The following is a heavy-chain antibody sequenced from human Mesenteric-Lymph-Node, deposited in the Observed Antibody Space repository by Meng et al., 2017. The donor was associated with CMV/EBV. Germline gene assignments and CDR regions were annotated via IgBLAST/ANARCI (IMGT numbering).Heavy chain of an antibody. CDR3: AIREDYDFWSGYYQQQYFQH. CDR2: ISGSGGST. Sequence: SYAMSWVRQAPGKGLEWVSAISGSGGSTYYADSVKGRFTISRDNSKNTLYLQMNSLRAEDTAVYYCAIREDYDFWSGYYQQQYFQHWGQGTLVTVSS. J-gene: IGHJ1*01. D-gene: IGHD3-3*01. CDR1: SYA. V-gene: IGHV3-23*01.